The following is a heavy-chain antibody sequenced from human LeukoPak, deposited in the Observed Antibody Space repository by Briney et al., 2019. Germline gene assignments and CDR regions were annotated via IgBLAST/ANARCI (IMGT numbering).Heavy chain of an antibody. CDR3: AGSAAGSFGWFDP. Sequence: GGSLRLSCATSGFAFSSFGKHWVRQAPGKGLEWVALISYDGTNKYYADSVKGRFTISRDNSKNTLYLQMNSLRAEDTAVYYCAGSAAGSFGWFDPWGQGTLVTVSS. J-gene: IGHJ5*02. D-gene: IGHD6-13*01. CDR1: GFAFSSFG. CDR2: ISYDGTNK. V-gene: IGHV3-30*03.